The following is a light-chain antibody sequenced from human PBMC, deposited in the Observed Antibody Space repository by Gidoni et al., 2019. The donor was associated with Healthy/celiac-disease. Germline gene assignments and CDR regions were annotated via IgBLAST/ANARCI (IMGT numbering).Light chain of an antibody. CDR1: SSNIGSNY. Sequence: QSVLTQPPSASGTPGQRVTISCSGSSSNIGSNYVYWYQQLPGTAPKLLIYRNNQRPSGGPDRFSGSKSGTSASLAISGLRSEDEADYYCAAWDDSLSGPERVFGGGTKLTVL. CDR2: RNN. V-gene: IGLV1-47*01. J-gene: IGLJ3*02. CDR3: AAWDDSLSGPERV.